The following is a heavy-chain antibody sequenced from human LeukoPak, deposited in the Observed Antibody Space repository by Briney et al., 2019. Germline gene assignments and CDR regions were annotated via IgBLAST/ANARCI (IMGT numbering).Heavy chain of an antibody. Sequence: ASVKVSCKASGYTFTSYYMHWVRQAPGQGLEWMGIINPSGGSTSYAQKFQGRVTMTRDTSTSTVYMGLSSLRSEDTAVYYCARSGTGNERYFDWEYYYMDVWGKGTTVTVSS. J-gene: IGHJ6*03. CDR2: INPSGGST. V-gene: IGHV1-46*01. CDR1: GYTFTSYY. D-gene: IGHD3-9*01. CDR3: ARSGTGNERYFDWEYYYMDV.